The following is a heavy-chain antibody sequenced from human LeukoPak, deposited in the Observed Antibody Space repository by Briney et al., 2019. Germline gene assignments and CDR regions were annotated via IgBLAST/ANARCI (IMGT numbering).Heavy chain of an antibody. D-gene: IGHD3-10*01. J-gene: IGHJ4*02. CDR1: GYTFTIYG. CDR3: ARVVGLDYGSGSYYVRHRPKFDY. Sequence: GASVKVSCKSSGYTFTIYGISWVRQAPGQGLEWMGWISAYNRNTNYAQKLQGRVTMTTDTSTSTAYMELRSLRSDDTAVYYCARVVGLDYGSGSYYVRHRPKFDYWGQGTLVTVSS. V-gene: IGHV1-18*01. CDR2: ISAYNRNT.